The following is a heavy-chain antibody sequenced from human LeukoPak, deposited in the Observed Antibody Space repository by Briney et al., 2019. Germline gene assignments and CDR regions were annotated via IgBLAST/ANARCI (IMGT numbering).Heavy chain of an antibody. CDR1: GLVVSSNY. J-gene: IGHJ4*02. CDR2: TYRDGNT. CDR3: ACSGPYSNGGVMTDY. D-gene: IGHD6-19*01. V-gene: IGHV3-66*01. Sequence: GGSLRLSCAASGLVVSSNYMSWVRQAPGKGLEWVSITYRDGNTDYADSVKGRFTISRDTSKNTLSLQMNSLRAEDTAVYYCACSGPYSNGGVMTDYWGQGTLVTVS.